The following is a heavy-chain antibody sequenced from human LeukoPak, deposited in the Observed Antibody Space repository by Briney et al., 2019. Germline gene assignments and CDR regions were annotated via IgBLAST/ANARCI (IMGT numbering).Heavy chain of an antibody. Sequence: GGSLRLFCAASGFTFDDYGMSWVRQAPGKGLEWVSGINWNGGSTGYADSVKGRFTISRDNAKNSLYLQMNSLRAEDTAFYYCTRDRWGSGWSGGFDYWGQGTLVTVSS. V-gene: IGHV3-20*04. D-gene: IGHD6-19*01. J-gene: IGHJ4*02. CDR3: TRDRWGSGWSGGFDY. CDR2: INWNGGST. CDR1: GFTFDDYG.